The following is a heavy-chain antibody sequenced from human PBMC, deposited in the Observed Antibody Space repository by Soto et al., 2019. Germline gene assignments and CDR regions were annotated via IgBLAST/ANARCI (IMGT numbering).Heavy chain of an antibody. CDR3: ARGYCSGGSCYSGDLFDY. CDR2: ISSSSSTI. D-gene: IGHD2-15*01. Sequence: EVQLVESGGGLVQPGGSLGLSCAASGFTFSSYSMNWVRQAPGKGLEWVSYISSSSSTIYYADSVKGRFTISRDNAKNSLYLQMNSLRDEDTAVYYCARGYCSGGSCYSGDLFDYWGQGTLVTVSS. J-gene: IGHJ4*02. V-gene: IGHV3-48*02. CDR1: GFTFSSYS.